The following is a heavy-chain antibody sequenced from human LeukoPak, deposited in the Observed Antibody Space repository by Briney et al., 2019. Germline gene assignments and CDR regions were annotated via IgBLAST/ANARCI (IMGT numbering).Heavy chain of an antibody. Sequence: GGSLRLSCAASGFTFSNYNMNWVRQAPGKGLEWVSSTISNNNYKYYADSVKGRFTISRDNAKNSLYLQMNSLRAEDTAVYYCAREAYCGGDCYSYGMDVWAKGPRSPSP. V-gene: IGHV3-21*01. D-gene: IGHD2-21*01. CDR3: AREAYCGGDCYSYGMDV. CDR1: GFTFSNYN. CDR2: TISNNNYK. J-gene: IGHJ6*02.